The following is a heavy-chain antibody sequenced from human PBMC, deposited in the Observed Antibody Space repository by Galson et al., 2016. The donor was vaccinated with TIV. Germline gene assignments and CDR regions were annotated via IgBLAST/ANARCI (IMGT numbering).Heavy chain of an antibody. J-gene: IGHJ6*02. Sequence: SLRLSCAASGLIVTENYMTWVRQAPGKGLEWVAPIYSDGSTIYADSVKGRFTISRDNSKNMVYLQMNSLRAEDTAVEFCARDHRLCGNECYLHYYYGMDVWGQGTTVTVSS. V-gene: IGHV3-66*02. CDR1: GLIVTENY. CDR2: IYSDGST. CDR3: ARDHRLCGNECYLHYYYGMDV. D-gene: IGHD2-21*01.